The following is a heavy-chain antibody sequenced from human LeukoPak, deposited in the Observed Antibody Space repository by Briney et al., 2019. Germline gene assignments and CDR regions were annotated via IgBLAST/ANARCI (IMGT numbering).Heavy chain of an antibody. V-gene: IGHV1-69*05. CDR1: GGTFSSYA. J-gene: IGHJ6*03. D-gene: IGHD3-10*01. Sequence: GASVKVSCKASGGTFSSYAISWVRQAPGQGLEWMGGIIPIFGTANYAQKFQCRVTITTDESTSTAYMELSSMRSEDTAVYYCARIYGSGSYWGYYYYMDVWGKGTTVTVSS. CDR3: ARIYGSGSYWGYYYYMDV. CDR2: IIPIFGTA.